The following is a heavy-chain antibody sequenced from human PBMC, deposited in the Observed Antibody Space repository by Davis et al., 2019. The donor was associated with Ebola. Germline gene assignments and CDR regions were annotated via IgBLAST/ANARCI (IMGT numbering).Heavy chain of an antibody. CDR1: GFTFGSYA. D-gene: IGHD2-15*01. V-gene: IGHV3-23*01. Sequence: GGSLRLSCAASGFTFGSYAMTWARQVPGKGLEWVSTPGTSGDTYYADSVKGRFTISRDNSKNTLHLQMNSLRVEDTAIYYCAKDTPNIWFDVWGQGTMVAVSS. CDR2: PGTSGDT. J-gene: IGHJ3*01. CDR3: AKDTPNIWFDV.